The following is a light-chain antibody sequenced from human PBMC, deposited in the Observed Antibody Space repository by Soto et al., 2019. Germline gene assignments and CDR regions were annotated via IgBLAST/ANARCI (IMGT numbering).Light chain of an antibody. CDR2: EVS. V-gene: IGLV2-14*01. CDR1: TSDVGGYNY. CDR3: LSKTSTISYV. J-gene: IGLJ1*01. Sequence: LTQLAFVSGSPGQSIAISCTGTTSDVGGYNYVSWYQQHPGKVPKLLIHEVSNRPSGVSNRFSGSKSGNTASLTISGLQAEDEADYYCLSKTSTISYVFGTGTKVTVL.